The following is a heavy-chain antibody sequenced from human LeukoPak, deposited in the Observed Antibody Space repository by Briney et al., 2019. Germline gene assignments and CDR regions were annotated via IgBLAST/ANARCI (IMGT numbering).Heavy chain of an antibody. CDR2: IYYSGST. Sequence: SETLSLTCTVSGGSISSYYWSWIRQPPGKGLEWIGYIYYSGSTNYNPSLKSRVTISVDTSKNQFSLKLSSVTAADTAVYYCARVGYYDSSGYYYRRGYFDYWGQGTLVTVSS. CDR3: ARVGYYDSSGYYYRRGYFDY. V-gene: IGHV4-59*12. CDR1: GGSISSYY. J-gene: IGHJ4*02. D-gene: IGHD3-22*01.